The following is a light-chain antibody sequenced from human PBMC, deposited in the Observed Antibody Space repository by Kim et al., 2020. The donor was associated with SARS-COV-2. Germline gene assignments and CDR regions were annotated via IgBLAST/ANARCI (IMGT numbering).Light chain of an antibody. CDR3: HQYYTWSALT. J-gene: IGKJ4*01. CDR2: DAS. Sequence: EIVTTQSPATLSVSPGERATLSCRASQSVRSSLAWYQQKPGQAPRLLIYDASIRATGVPARFTGSGSGTEFTLTISSLQSEDFAVYFCHQYYTWSALTFGGGTKVDIK. V-gene: IGKV3D-15*01. CDR1: QSVRSS.